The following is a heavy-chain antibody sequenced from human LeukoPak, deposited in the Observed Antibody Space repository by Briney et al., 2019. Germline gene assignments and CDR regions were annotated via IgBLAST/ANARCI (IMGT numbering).Heavy chain of an antibody. CDR3: ARSPILRLYYYYYYMDV. V-gene: IGHV3-23*01. Sequence: GGSLRLSCAASGFTFSSYSMNWVRQAPGKGLEWVSAISGSGGSTYYADSVKGRFTISRDNSKNTLYLQMNSLRAEDTAVYYCARSPILRLYYYYYYMDVWGKGTTVTVSS. D-gene: IGHD3-3*01. CDR2: ISGSGGST. CDR1: GFTFSSYS. J-gene: IGHJ6*03.